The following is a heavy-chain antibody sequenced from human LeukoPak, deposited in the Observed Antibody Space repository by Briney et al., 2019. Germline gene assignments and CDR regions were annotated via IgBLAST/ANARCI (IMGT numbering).Heavy chain of an antibody. Sequence: PGGSLRLSCAASGFTFSNYAMNWVRQAPGKGLEWVSTIGGSGDITYYADSVKGRFTMSRDNSKNTLYLQMKGLRAEHTAVYYCAKMGDRFGLWGHKTKSYMDVWGKGTTVTVSS. D-gene: IGHD3-16*01. CDR3: AKMGDRFGLWGHKTKSYMDV. CDR1: GFTFSNYA. CDR2: IGGSGDIT. J-gene: IGHJ6*03. V-gene: IGHV3-23*01.